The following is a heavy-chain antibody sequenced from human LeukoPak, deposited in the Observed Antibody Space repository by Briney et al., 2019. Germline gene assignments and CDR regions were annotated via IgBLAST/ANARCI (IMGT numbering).Heavy chain of an antibody. CDR2: INHSGST. D-gene: IGHD3-22*01. V-gene: IGHV4-34*01. CDR3: ARTSYYYDSSGYYYPYYFDY. CDR1: GGSSSGYY. Sequence: SETLSLTCAVYGGSSSGYYWTWIPQPPGKGLEWIGEINHSGSTNYNPSLKSRVTISVDTSKNQFSLKLSSVTAADTAVYYCARTSYYYDSSGYYYPYYFDYWGQGTLVTVSS. J-gene: IGHJ4*02.